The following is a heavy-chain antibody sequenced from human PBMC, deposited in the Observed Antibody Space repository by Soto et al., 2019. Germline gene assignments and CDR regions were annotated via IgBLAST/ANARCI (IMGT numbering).Heavy chain of an antibody. CDR3: ARAPYYYDGSGYQY. J-gene: IGHJ4*02. CDR1: GFTFSSYA. V-gene: IGHV3-30-3*01. Sequence: GGSLRLSCAASGFTFSSYAMHWVRQAPGKGLEWVAVISYDGSNKYYADSVKGRFTISRDNSKNTLYLQMNSLRAEDTAVYYCARAPYYYDGSGYQYWGQGTLVTVSS. CDR2: ISYDGSNK. D-gene: IGHD3-22*01.